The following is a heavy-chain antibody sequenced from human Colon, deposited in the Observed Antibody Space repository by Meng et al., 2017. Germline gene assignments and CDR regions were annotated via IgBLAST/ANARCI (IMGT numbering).Heavy chain of an antibody. D-gene: IGHD2-8*01. Sequence: PGLVNRSVTLALTCAVSGGAITTNTWCSWVRQPPGKVLEWIGEIHPSGSTNYNPSLKSRVTMSIDNSKRQFSLNLSSVTAADTAVYYCARGGGCVNGVCGSLDYWGQGTLVTVSS. J-gene: IGHJ4*02. CDR1: GGAITTNTW. V-gene: IGHV4-4*02. CDR2: IHPSGST. CDR3: ARGGGCVNGVCGSLDY.